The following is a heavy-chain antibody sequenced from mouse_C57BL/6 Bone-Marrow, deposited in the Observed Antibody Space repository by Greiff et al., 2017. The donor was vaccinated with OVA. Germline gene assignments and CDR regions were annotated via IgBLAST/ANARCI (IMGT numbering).Heavy chain of an antibody. CDR1: GYTFTSYW. J-gene: IGHJ2*01. Sequence: QVQLQQPGAELVKPGASVKLSCKASGYTFTSYWMQWVKQRPGQGLEWIGEIDPSDSYTNYNQKFKGKATLTVDTSSSTAYMQPSSLTSAYSAVYYCASWDFDYWGQGTTLTVSS. CDR3: ASWDFDY. CDR2: IDPSDSYT. D-gene: IGHD4-1*01. V-gene: IGHV1-50*01.